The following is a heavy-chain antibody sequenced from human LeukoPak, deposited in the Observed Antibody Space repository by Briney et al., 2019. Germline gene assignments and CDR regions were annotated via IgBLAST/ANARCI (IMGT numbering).Heavy chain of an antibody. CDR1: GRTIGGGGKG. CDR2: ICHSGSA. V-gene: IGHV4-30-2*01. D-gene: IGHD3-9*01. J-gene: IGHJ6*02. Sequence: MSSETLSLTFTVSGRTIGGGGKGGGFGGQRLGKNLGWVGDICHSGSAYNNPSLKSRVTISVDRSKNQFSLKLSSVTAADTAVYYCARGAFLLTGHYRTPGMDVGGQGTTVTVSS. CDR3: ARGAFLLTGHYRTPGMDV.